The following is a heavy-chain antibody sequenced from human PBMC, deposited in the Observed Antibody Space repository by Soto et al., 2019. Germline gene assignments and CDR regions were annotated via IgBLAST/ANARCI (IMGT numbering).Heavy chain of an antibody. Sequence: VGSLRLSCAASGFMFRSYEMNWVRQAPGEGLEWISYIGGSDSTIYYADSAKGRFTISRDNAKNSLYLQMNSLRAEDTAVYYCARGLEYFDYWGQGTLVTVSS. D-gene: IGHD6-19*01. J-gene: IGHJ4*02. CDR1: GFMFRSYE. CDR3: ARGLEYFDY. CDR2: IGGSDSTI. V-gene: IGHV3-48*03.